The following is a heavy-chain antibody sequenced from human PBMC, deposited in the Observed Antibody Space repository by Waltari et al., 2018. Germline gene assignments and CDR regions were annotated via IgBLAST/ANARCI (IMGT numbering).Heavy chain of an antibody. V-gene: IGHV1-2*02. Sequence: QEQLVQSGSEVKKPGASVRVSCRASGYTFPHHHLPWFRQPPKHRFEWMGWFNPKKGDSESAANFLGRVTLSRDSSINTVYLDLSGLRSDDTAVYVCARDPGPIVGAPDLWGQGTLVTVFS. D-gene: IGHD1-26*01. CDR3: ARDPGPIVGAPDL. J-gene: IGHJ5*02. CDR2: FNPKKGDS. CDR1: GYTFPHHH.